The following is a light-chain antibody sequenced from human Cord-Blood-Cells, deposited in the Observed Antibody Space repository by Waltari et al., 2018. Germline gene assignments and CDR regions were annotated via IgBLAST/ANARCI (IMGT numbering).Light chain of an antibody. V-gene: IGLV2-23*03. J-gene: IGLJ3*02. CDR2: EGS. CDR1: SSDVGSYNL. Sequence: QSALTQPASVSGSPGQSITISCTGTSSDVGSYNLVSWYQQHPGKAPKLMIYEGSKRPSGVSNHFSGSKSGNTASLTISGLQAEDEADYYCCSYAGSSTFEGVFGGGTKLTVL. CDR3: CSYAGSSTFEGV.